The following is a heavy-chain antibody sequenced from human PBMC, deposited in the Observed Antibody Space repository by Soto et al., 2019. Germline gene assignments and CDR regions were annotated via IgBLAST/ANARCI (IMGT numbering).Heavy chain of an antibody. CDR3: AKDLLLTTITTVGD. V-gene: IGHV3-30*18. D-gene: IGHD4-17*01. CDR1: GFIFSTYG. J-gene: IGHJ4*02. Sequence: QVQLVESGGGVVQPGRSLRLSCAASGFIFSTYGMHWVRQAPGKGLEWLSVISDEGNNKYYADSVTGRFTISRDNSKNTLWLQMDSLRTEDTAVYYCAKDLLLTTITTVGDWGQGTLVTVSS. CDR2: ISDEGNNK.